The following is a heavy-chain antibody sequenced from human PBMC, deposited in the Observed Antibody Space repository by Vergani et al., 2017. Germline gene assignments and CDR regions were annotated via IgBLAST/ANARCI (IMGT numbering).Heavy chain of an antibody. CDR3: AKYLRDSMDGLPDS. CDR1: GCTFSNFG. D-gene: IGHD2-8*01. J-gene: IGHJ4*02. V-gene: IGHV3-30*02. Sequence: QVQFVESAGGVVQPGGSLSLYCAASGCTFSNFGMHWIRQAPGKGLEWLAYIGKDGINTRYRDAVKGRFTVSRDNSKDILYLQMDILRSEDTAVYYCAKYLRDSMDGLPDSWGPGTRVIVSS. CDR2: IGKDGINT.